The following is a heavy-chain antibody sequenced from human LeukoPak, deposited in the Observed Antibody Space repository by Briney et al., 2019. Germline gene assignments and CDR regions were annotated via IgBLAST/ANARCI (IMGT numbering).Heavy chain of an antibody. V-gene: IGHV1-69*05. CDR2: MIPIFGTA. J-gene: IGHJ5*02. CDR3: GSSKWGVWGAKPYNWFDP. D-gene: IGHD3-10*01. CDR1: GGTVSSYA. Sequence: ASVKVSCKATGGTVSSYAISWVRQGHGLGLEWMGRMIPIFGTANYAHKFQGRVTTTTDESTSTAYMVLLSPMSDANAVEYCGSSKWGVWGAKPYNWFDPWGQGTLVTVSS.